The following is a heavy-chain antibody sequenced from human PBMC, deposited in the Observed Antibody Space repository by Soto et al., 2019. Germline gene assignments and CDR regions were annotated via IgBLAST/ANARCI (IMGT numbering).Heavy chain of an antibody. V-gene: IGHV3-64D*08. D-gene: IGHD1-26*01. CDR1: GFTFSSYS. J-gene: IGHJ6*02. CDR2: ISSNGGST. Sequence: GGSLRLSCAASGFTFSSYSMNWVRQAPGKGLEYVSAISSNGGSTYYADSVKGRFTISRDNSKNTLYLQMSSLRAEDTAVYYCVKVVGLGGSYERVNYYYYYGMDVWGQGTTVTVSS. CDR3: VKVVGLGGSYERVNYYYYYGMDV.